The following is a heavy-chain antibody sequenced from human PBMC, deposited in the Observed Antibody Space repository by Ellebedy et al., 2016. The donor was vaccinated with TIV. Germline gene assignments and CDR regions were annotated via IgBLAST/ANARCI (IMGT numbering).Heavy chain of an antibody. V-gene: IGHV3-30*03. D-gene: IGHD3-16*01. CDR3: ARDGLGYFDL. Sequence: GGSLRLSCAASGFTFSSYGIHWVRQAPGKGLEWVAIISLDGSHTYYADSVKGRFTISRDNSKNTLYLQMNSLRAEDTAVYYCARDGLGYFDLWGRGTLVTVSS. J-gene: IGHJ2*01. CDR1: GFTFSSYG. CDR2: ISLDGSHT.